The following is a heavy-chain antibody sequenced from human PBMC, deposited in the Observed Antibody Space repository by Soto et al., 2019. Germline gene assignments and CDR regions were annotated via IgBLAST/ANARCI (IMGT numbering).Heavy chain of an antibody. CDR3: ASTYYYDSSGYSPASYFDY. J-gene: IGHJ4*02. CDR2: INAGNGNT. V-gene: IGHV1-3*01. D-gene: IGHD3-22*01. Sequence: GASVKVSCKASGYTFTSYAMHWVLQAPGQRLEWMGWINAGNGNTKYSQKFQGRVTITRDTSASTAYMELSSLRSEDTAVYYCASTYYYDSSGYSPASYFDYWGQGTLVTVSS. CDR1: GYTFTSYA.